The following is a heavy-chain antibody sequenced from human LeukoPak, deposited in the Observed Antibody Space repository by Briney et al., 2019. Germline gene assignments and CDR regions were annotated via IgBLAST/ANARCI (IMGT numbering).Heavy chain of an antibody. J-gene: IGHJ5*02. CDR2: INPNSGGT. CDR3: ARYSSGWYEDWFDP. Sequence: ASVKVSCKASGYTFTGYYMHWVRQAPGQGLGWMGWINPNSGGTNYAQKFQGRVTMTRDTSISTAYMELSRLRSDDTAVYYCARYSSGWYEDWFDPWGQGTQVTVSS. D-gene: IGHD6-19*01. CDR1: GYTFTGYY. V-gene: IGHV1-2*02.